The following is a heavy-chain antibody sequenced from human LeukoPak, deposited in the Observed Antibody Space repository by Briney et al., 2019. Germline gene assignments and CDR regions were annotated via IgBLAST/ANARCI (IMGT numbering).Heavy chain of an antibody. CDR3: ARVLRSSYYFDY. V-gene: IGHV3-7*01. Sequence: GGSLRLSCAASEFTFSTYWMTWVRQAPGKGLEWVANMDQGGGEKYYVDSVKGRFTISRDNAKNSLYLQMDSLRAGDTAVYHCARVLRSSYYFDYWGRGTLVTVSS. J-gene: IGHJ4*02. CDR2: MDQGGGEK. D-gene: IGHD3-16*01. CDR1: EFTFSTYW.